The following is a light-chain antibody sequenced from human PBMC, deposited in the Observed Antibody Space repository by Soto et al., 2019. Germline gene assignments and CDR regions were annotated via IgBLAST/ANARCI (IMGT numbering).Light chain of an antibody. CDR2: LNSDGSH. CDR1: SEHSNYA. V-gene: IGLV4-69*01. Sequence: QLVLTQSPSASASLGASVKLTCTLSSEHSNYAIAWHQQQPEKGPRYLMKLNSDGSHTKGDGIPDRFSGSSSGAERYLTISSLQSEDEADYYCQTWGTGIWVFGGGTKVTVL. J-gene: IGLJ3*02. CDR3: QTWGTGIWV.